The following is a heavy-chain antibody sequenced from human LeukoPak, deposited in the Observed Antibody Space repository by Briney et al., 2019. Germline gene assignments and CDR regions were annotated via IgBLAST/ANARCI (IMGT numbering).Heavy chain of an antibody. Sequence: PGGSLRLSCAASGFTFSSYSMNWVRQAPGKGLEWVSSISSSSSYIYYADSVKGRFTISRDNAKNSLYLQMNSLRDEDTAVYYCARDLYCSSTSCEADFDYWGQGTLVSVSS. J-gene: IGHJ4*02. CDR1: GFTFSSYS. CDR2: ISSSSSYI. CDR3: ARDLYCSSTSCEADFDY. D-gene: IGHD2-2*01. V-gene: IGHV3-21*01.